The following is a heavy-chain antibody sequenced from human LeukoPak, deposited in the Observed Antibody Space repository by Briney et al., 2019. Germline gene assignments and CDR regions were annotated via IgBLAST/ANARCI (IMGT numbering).Heavy chain of an antibody. V-gene: IGHV1-2*02. CDR1: GYTFTDYY. CDR2: IYPNSGGT. CDR3: AVGRRTDFDY. D-gene: IGHD1-26*01. Sequence: GASVKVSCKASGYTFTDYYIHWVRQAPGQGIEWMGWIYPNSGGTNYAQNFQGRVTMTRDTYITTAYMDLSRLRLDDTAVYYCAVGRRTDFDYWGQGTLVTVCS. J-gene: IGHJ4*02.